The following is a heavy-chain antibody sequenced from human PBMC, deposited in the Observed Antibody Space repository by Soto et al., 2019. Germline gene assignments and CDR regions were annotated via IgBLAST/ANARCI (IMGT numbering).Heavy chain of an antibody. Sequence: QVQLVESGGGVVQPGRSLRLSCAASGFTFSDYGMHWVRQAPGKGLEWVAVIWYDGSTKYYADSVKGRFTISRDNSKNQLYLHMNSLRAEDTALYYCARDRLGDYVFIDPWFDPWGQGTLVTVSS. CDR3: ARDRLGDYVFIDPWFDP. CDR2: IWYDGSTK. CDR1: GFTFSDYG. D-gene: IGHD4-17*01. J-gene: IGHJ5*02. V-gene: IGHV3-33*01.